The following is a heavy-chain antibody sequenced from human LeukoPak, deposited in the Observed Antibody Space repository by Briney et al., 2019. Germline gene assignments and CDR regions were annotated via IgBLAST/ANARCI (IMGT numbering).Heavy chain of an antibody. Sequence: KPGGSLRLSCAASGFTFSSYSMNWVRQAPGKGLEWVSSISSSSSYIYYADSVKGRFTISRDNAKNSLYLQMNSLRAEDTAVYYCASRSPDIVVVPAAKANYYGMDVWGQGTTVTVSS. J-gene: IGHJ6*02. CDR2: ISSSSSYI. D-gene: IGHD2-2*01. V-gene: IGHV3-21*04. CDR1: GFTFSSYS. CDR3: ASRSPDIVVVPAAKANYYGMDV.